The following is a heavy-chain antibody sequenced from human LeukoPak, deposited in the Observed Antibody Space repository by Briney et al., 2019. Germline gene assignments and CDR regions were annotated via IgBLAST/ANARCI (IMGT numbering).Heavy chain of an antibody. J-gene: IGHJ4*02. Sequence: GGSLRLSCAASGFTFSSYWMSWVRQAPGKALEWVANIKQDGSEKYYVDSVKGRFTISRDNAKNSLYLQMNSLRVEDTALYYCTKDVLAGGLDHWGQGTLVTVSS. D-gene: IGHD3-3*02. V-gene: IGHV3-7*03. CDR1: GFTFSSYW. CDR3: TKDVLAGGLDH. CDR2: IKQDGSEK.